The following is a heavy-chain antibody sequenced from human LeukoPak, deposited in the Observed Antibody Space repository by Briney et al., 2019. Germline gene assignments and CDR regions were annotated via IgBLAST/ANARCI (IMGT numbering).Heavy chain of an antibody. CDR3: ARGRPYSSSWYGGDLDY. V-gene: IGHV3-21*01. J-gene: IGHJ4*02. Sequence: GGSLRLSCAASGFTFSSYSMNWVRQAPGKGLEWVSSISSSSYIYYADSVKGRFTISRDNAKNSLYLQMNSLRAEDTAVYYCARGRPYSSSWYGGDLDYWGQGTLVTVSS. CDR1: GFTFSSYS. D-gene: IGHD6-13*01. CDR2: ISSSSYI.